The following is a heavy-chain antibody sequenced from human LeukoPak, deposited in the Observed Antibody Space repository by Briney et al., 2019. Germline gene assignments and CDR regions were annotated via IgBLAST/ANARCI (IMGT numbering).Heavy chain of an antibody. V-gene: IGHV1-2*02. CDR1: GYTFSDYL. Sequence: VSVKVSCKASGYTFSDYLMHWVRQAPGQGLEWMGWINPKSGATSSAQKFQGRVTMTRVTSISTAYMDLTTLTSDDTAVYFCARDRQGDGFAYFDFWGQGTLATVSS. CDR3: ARDRQGDGFAYFDF. J-gene: IGHJ4*02. CDR2: INPKSGAT. D-gene: IGHD5-24*01.